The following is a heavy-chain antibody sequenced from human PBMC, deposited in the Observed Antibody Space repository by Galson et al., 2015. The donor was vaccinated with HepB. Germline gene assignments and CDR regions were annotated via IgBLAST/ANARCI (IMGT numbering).Heavy chain of an antibody. CDR2: ISYDGSNR. Sequence: SLRLSCAASGFTFSNYAIHWVRQAPGKGLEWVAVISYDGSNRYYADSVKGRFTIYRDNSKNTLYLQMNSLRSEDTAMYYCARDQGSSWYTAPYAMDVWGQGTTVTVSS. CDR3: ARDQGSSWYTAPYAMDV. J-gene: IGHJ6*02. V-gene: IGHV3-30*04. CDR1: GFTFSNYA. D-gene: IGHD6-13*01.